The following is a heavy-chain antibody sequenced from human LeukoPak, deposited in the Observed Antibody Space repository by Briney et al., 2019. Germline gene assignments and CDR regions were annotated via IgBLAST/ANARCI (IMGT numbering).Heavy chain of an antibody. CDR2: IIPIFGTA. D-gene: IGHD2-15*01. V-gene: IGHV1-69*01. CDR3: ARIGETYCSGGSCYPLNWFDP. Sequence: SVKVSCKASGGTFSSYAISWVRQAPGQGLEWMGGIIPIFGTANYAQKFQGRVTITADESTSTAYMELSSLRSEDTAVYYCARIGETYCSGGSCYPLNWFDPWGQGTLVTVSS. CDR1: GGTFSSYA. J-gene: IGHJ5*02.